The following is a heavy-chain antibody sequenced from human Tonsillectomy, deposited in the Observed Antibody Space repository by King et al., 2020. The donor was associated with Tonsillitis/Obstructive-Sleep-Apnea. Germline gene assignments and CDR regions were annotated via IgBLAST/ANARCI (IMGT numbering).Heavy chain of an antibody. CDR2: ISGYNGDT. CDR3: ARPNIIAGPPPPTTPHYYYYYYYYYMDV. CDR1: GYTFTNYG. Sequence: QLVQSGAEVKKPGASVKVSCKASGYTFTNYGITWVRQAPGQGLEWMGWISGYNGDTKYAQKLQGRVTMTTDTSTSTAYMDLGSLRSDDTAVYYCARPNIIAGPPPPTTPHYYYYYYYYYMDVWGKGTTVTVSS. J-gene: IGHJ6*03. V-gene: IGHV1-18*01. D-gene: IGHD2-2*01.